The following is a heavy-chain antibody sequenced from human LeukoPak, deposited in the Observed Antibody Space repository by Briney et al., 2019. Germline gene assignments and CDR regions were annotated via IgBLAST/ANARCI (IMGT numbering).Heavy chain of an antibody. J-gene: IGHJ4*02. CDR1: GGTFSSYA. Sequence: ASVKVSCKASGGTFSSYAISWVRQAPGQGLEWMGGIIPIFGTANYAQKFQGRVTITADESTSTACMELSSLRSEDTAVYYCARDSGYCGGDCYSFPWGQGTLVTVSS. CDR2: IIPIFGTA. CDR3: ARDSGYCGGDCYSFP. V-gene: IGHV1-69*13. D-gene: IGHD2-21*02.